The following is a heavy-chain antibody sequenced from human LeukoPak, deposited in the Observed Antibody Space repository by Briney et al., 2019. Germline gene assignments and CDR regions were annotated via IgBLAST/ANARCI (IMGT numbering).Heavy chain of an antibody. D-gene: IGHD3-16*01. V-gene: IGHV4-34*01. J-gene: IGHJ5*02. Sequence: SETLSLTCAVYGGSFSGYYWSWIRQPPGKGLEWIGEINHSGSTNYNPSLKSRVTISVDTSKNQFSLKLSSVTAADTAVYYCARVLGLSPNWFDPWGQGTLVTVSS. CDR2: INHSGST. CDR1: GGSFSGYY. CDR3: ARVLGLSPNWFDP.